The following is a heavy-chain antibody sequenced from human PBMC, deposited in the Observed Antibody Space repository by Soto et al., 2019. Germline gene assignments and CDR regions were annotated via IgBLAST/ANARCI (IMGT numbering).Heavy chain of an antibody. V-gene: IGHV3-23*01. J-gene: IGHJ6*02. D-gene: IGHD2-21*02. CDR3: VRARDGLPGYYYYGMDV. CDR1: GFTFSSYA. Sequence: PGGSLRLSCAASGFTFSSYAMSWVRQAPGKGLEWVSAISGSGGSTYYADSVKGRFTISRDNSKNTLCLQMNSLRAEDTAVYYCVRARDGLPGYYYYGMDVWGQETTVTVSS. CDR2: ISGSGGST.